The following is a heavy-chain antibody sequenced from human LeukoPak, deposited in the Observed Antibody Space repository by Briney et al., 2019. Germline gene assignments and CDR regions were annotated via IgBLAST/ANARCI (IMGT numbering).Heavy chain of an antibody. CDR2: ISYDGSNK. V-gene: IGHV3-30-3*01. CDR3: AREYCSGGSCYSDY. Sequence: PGGSLRLSYAASGFTFSSYTMHWVRQAPGKGLEWVAVISYDGSNKYYADSVKGRFTISRDNSKNTLYLQMNSLRAEDTAVYYCAREYCSGGSCYSDYWGQGTLVTVSS. J-gene: IGHJ4*02. CDR1: GFTFSSYT. D-gene: IGHD2-15*01.